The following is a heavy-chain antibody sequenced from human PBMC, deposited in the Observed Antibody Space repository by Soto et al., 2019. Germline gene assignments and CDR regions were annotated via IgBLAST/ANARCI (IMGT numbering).Heavy chain of an antibody. CDR2: ISYDGSNK. Sequence: QVQLVESGGGVVQPGRSLRLSCAASGFTFSSYGMHWVRQAPGKGLEWVAVISYDGSNKYYADSVKGRFTISRDNSKNTLYLQMNSLRAEDTAVYYCAKGPGWNYVYYGMDVWGQGTTVTVSS. CDR1: GFTFSSYG. CDR3: AKGPGWNYVYYGMDV. D-gene: IGHD6-19*01. V-gene: IGHV3-30*18. J-gene: IGHJ6*02.